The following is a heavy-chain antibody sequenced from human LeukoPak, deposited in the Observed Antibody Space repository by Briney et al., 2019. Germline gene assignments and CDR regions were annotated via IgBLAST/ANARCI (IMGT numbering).Heavy chain of an antibody. CDR1: GFTVSSNY. J-gene: IGHJ4*02. V-gene: IGHV3-53*05. CDR2: IYSGGTT. D-gene: IGHD2-15*01. CDR3: AKSGTRYCSGGNCYFDY. Sequence: PGGSLRLSCAASGFTVSSNYMSWVRQAPGKGLEWVSVIYSGGTTYYADSVKGRFAMSRDNSENTLYLQMNSLRPEDTAVYYCAKSGTRYCSGGNCYFDYWGQGTLVSVSS.